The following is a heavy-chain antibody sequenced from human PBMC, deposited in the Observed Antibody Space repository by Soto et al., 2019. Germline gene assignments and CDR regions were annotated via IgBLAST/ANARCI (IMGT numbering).Heavy chain of an antibody. J-gene: IGHJ4*02. CDR2: VTSGGTTT. V-gene: IGHV3-23*01. CDR3: AKDHLGGAVDDSFDY. D-gene: IGHD6-19*01. CDR1: GFTFNGYA. Sequence: EVQLLESGGGLVQPGGSLRLSCTASGFTFNGYAMNWVRQAPGKGLEWVSAVTSGGTTTYYADSVKGRFTISRDNSRSTVYLQMNRLGVEDTAIYYCAKDHLGGAVDDSFDYWGRGTLVTVSS.